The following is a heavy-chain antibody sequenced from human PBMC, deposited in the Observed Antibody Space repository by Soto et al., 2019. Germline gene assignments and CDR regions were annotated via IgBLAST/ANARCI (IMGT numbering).Heavy chain of an antibody. Sequence: QVHLQESGPGLVKPSETLSLTCAVSGDSIKTETWWSWLRQLPGTGLEWIGEIKHTGDANANPALRSRVSMSVDRTKNQFFLNLRSVSAADTAVYFCAREGRLHCFESWGQGTLVTVSS. J-gene: IGHJ5*01. CDR1: GDSIKTETW. V-gene: IGHV4-4*02. D-gene: IGHD2-21*01. CDR2: IKHTGDA. CDR3: AREGRLHCFES.